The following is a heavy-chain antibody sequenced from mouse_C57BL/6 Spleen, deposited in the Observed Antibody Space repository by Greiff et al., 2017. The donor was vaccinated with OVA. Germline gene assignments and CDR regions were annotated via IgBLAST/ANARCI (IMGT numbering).Heavy chain of an antibody. D-gene: IGHD2-5*01. Sequence: EVKVVESGGGLVQPGGSLKLSCAASGFTFSDYYMYWVRQTPEKRLEWVAYISNGGGSTYYPDTVKGRFTISRDNAKNTLYLQMSRLKSEDTAMYYCARQHYSNSMDYWGQGTSVTVSS. CDR2: ISNGGGST. J-gene: IGHJ4*01. V-gene: IGHV5-12*01. CDR1: GFTFSDYY. CDR3: ARQHYSNSMDY.